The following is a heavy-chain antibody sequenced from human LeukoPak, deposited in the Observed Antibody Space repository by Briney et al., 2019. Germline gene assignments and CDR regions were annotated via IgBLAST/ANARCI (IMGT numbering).Heavy chain of an antibody. CDR1: GFTFSSYS. Sequence: PGGSLRLSCEASGFTFSSYSMSWVRQAPGKGLEWVSAISGSGGSTYYADSVKGRFTISRDNSKNTLFLQMNSLRAEDTAVYYCAKAFTYYYDTSGYYHFDYWGQGTLVNVSS. J-gene: IGHJ4*02. CDR3: AKAFTYYYDTSGYYHFDY. CDR2: ISGSGGST. D-gene: IGHD3-22*01. V-gene: IGHV3-23*01.